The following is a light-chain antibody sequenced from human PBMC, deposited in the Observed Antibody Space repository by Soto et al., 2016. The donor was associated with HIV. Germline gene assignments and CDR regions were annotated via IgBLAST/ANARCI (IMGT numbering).Light chain of an antibody. CDR3: QQYHAYRT. Sequence: DIQMTQSPSTLSASVGDRVTITCRASQSISSWLAWYQQKPGKVPKLLIYEASTLGSGVPSRFSGSASGTEFTLTISSLQPDDFATYYCQQYHAYRTFGQGTKVEIK. CDR1: QSISSW. J-gene: IGKJ1*01. CDR2: EAS. V-gene: IGKV1-5*03.